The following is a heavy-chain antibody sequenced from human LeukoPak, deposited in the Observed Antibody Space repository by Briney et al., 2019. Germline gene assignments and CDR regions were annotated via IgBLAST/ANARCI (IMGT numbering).Heavy chain of an antibody. J-gene: IGHJ4*02. V-gene: IGHV3-30*03. CDR2: ISYDGSNK. CDR1: GFTFSNYS. Sequence: GGSLRLSCAASGFTFSNYSLNWGRQAPGEGVERGAVISYDGSNKYYADSVKGRFTISRDNSKNTLYLQMNSWRAEDTAVYYCAEQHVVHWGQGTLVTVSS. D-gene: IGHD6-6*01. CDR3: AEQHVVH.